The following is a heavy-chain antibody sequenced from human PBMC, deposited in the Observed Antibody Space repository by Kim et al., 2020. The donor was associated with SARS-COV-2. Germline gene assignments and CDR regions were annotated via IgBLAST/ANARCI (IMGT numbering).Heavy chain of an antibody. D-gene: IGHD2-2*01. CDR3: AKVKWTEVPAATKNYYYYGMDV. Sequence: GGSLRLSCAASGFTFSSYGMHWVRQAPGKGLEWVAVISYDGSNKYYADSVKGRFTISRDNSKNTLYLQMNSLRAEDTAVYYCAKVKWTEVPAATKNYYYYGMDVWGQGTTVTVSS. CDR2: ISYDGSNK. CDR1: GFTFSSYG. J-gene: IGHJ6*02. V-gene: IGHV3-30*18.